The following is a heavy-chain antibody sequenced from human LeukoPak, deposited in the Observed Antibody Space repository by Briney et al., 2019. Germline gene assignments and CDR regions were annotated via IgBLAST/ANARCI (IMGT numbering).Heavy chain of an antibody. CDR3: AGLRPIHSGSLVTDAFDI. CDR2: IYYSGST. Sequence: TSETLSLTCTVSNGSISSYYWSWIRQPPGKGLECIGYIYYSGSTNYNPSLKSRVTMSVDTSKNQFFLKLSAVTAADAAVYYCAGLRPIHSGSLVTDAFDIWGQGTMVTVSS. V-gene: IGHV4-59*08. J-gene: IGHJ3*02. CDR1: NGSISSYY. D-gene: IGHD1-26*01.